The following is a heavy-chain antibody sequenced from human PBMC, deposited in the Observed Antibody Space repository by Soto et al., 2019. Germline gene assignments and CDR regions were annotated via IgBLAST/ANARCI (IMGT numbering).Heavy chain of an antibody. CDR3: TPDLGSSWYGY. V-gene: IGHV3-15*01. J-gene: IGHJ4*02. CDR1: GFTFSNAW. Sequence: EVQLVESGGGLVKPGGSLRLSCAASGFTFSNAWMSWVRQAPGKGLEWVGRIKSKTDGGTTDYAAPVKGRFTISRDDSKNTLYLQMNSLKTEDAAVYYCTPDLGSSWYGYWGQGTLVTVSS. CDR2: IKSKTDGGTT. D-gene: IGHD6-13*01.